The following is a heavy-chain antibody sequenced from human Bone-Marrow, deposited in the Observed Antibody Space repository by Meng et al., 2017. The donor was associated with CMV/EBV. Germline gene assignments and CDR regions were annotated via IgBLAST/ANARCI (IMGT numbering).Heavy chain of an antibody. Sequence: SVKVSCKTSEATFNSYAINWVRLSPGQGLEWMGGIIPMFKTPTYAQNFQGRITITTDEFTSTAYMELRGLRSDDTALYFCARDRSMFDTVTYIYHDYAMDVWGQGTTVNVSS. CDR2: IIPMFKTP. V-gene: IGHV1-69*05. D-gene: IGHD4-17*01. CDR3: ARDRSMFDTVTYIYHDYAMDV. CDR1: EATFNSYA. J-gene: IGHJ6*01.